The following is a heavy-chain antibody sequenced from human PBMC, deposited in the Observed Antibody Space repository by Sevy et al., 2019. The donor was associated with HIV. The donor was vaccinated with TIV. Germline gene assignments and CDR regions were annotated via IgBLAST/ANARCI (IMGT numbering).Heavy chain of an antibody. CDR3: ARAGGWGNINHSNQILDI. CDR1: EFIFTGYW. V-gene: IGHV3-7*01. CDR2: IDQDGSEK. D-gene: IGHD3-16*01. J-gene: IGHJ3*02. Sequence: GGSLRLSCAASEFIFTGYWMNWVRRAPGKGLEWVANIDQDGSEKRYVDSVRGRFTISRDNANNFLYLQMSSLRADDTAVYYCARAGGWGNINHSNQILDIWGHGTKVTVSS.